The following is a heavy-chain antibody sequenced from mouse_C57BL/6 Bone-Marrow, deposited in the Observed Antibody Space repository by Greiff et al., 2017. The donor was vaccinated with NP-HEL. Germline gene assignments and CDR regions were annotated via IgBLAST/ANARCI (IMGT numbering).Heavy chain of an antibody. J-gene: IGHJ2*01. CDR1: GYTFPSYW. CDR2: ITPSRGYT. D-gene: IGHD1-2*01. Sequence: QVQLQQSGAELAKPGASVKLSCKASGYTFPSYWMHWVKPRPGQGLEWIGYITPSRGYTQYNQKFQDKATLTADKSSSTAYMHLSSLTYGDSAVYYCASSSTATGYFDYWGQGTTLTVSS. CDR3: ASSSTATGYFDY. V-gene: IGHV1-7*01.